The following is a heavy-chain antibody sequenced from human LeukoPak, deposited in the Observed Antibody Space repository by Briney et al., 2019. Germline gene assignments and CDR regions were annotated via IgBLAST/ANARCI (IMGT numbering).Heavy chain of an antibody. Sequence: SQTLSLTCTVSGGSISSGSYYWSWIRQPAGKGLEWNGRIYTSGSTNYNPSLKSRVTISVDTSKNQFSLKLSSVTAADTAVYYCARDRDYYDIPQGWFDPWGQGTLVTVSS. D-gene: IGHD3-22*01. J-gene: IGHJ5*02. CDR1: GGSISSGSYY. CDR2: IYTSGST. CDR3: ARDRDYYDIPQGWFDP. V-gene: IGHV4-61*02.